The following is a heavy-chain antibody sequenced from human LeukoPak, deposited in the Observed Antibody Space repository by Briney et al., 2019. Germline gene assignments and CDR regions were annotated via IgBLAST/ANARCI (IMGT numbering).Heavy chain of an antibody. CDR1: GLTLSNYW. J-gene: IGHJ4*02. V-gene: IGHV3-74*01. CDR2: IKNDGSST. Sequence: GGSLRLSCAASGLTLSNYWMHWVRQAPGKGLVWVSRIKNDGSSTDYGDSVKGRFTISRDNAKNTLYLQMSSLRAEDTAVYYCMAYSSGWNWGQGTLVTVSS. CDR3: MAYSSGWN. D-gene: IGHD6-25*01.